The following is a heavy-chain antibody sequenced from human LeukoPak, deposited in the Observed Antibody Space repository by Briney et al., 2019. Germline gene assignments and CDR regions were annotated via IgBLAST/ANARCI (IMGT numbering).Heavy chain of an antibody. CDR3: HVVVTAMGYFDY. J-gene: IGHJ4*02. CDR1: GGTFSSYA. V-gene: IGHV1-69*13. D-gene: IGHD2-21*02. Sequence: SVKVSCKASGGTFSSYAISWVRQAPGQGLEWMGGIIPIFGTANYAQKFQGRVTITADESTSTAYMELSSLRSEDTAVCYCHVVVTAMGYFDYWGQGTLVTVSS. CDR2: IIPIFGTA.